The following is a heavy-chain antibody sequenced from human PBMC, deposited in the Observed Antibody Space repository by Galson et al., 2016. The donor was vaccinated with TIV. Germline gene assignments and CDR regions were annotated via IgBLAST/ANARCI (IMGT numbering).Heavy chain of an antibody. D-gene: IGHD2-2*01. J-gene: IGHJ3*02. CDR3: TKDIAYGDTSNFDAFDI. Sequence: SLRLSCAASGFTFGDYAMHWVRQVPGKGLEWVSGISFNSGDKGYADSVKGRFTISRDNAKNSLYLQMSSLRVEDMALYYCTKDIAYGDTSNFDAFDIWGQGTLITVSS. V-gene: IGHV3-9*03. CDR2: ISFNSGDK. CDR1: GFTFGDYA.